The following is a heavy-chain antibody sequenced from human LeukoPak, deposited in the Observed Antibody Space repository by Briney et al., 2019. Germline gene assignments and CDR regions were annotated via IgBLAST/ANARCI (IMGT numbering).Heavy chain of an antibody. D-gene: IGHD6-19*01. CDR1: GFTVSSNY. V-gene: IGHV3-53*01. CDR3: AGHSSGWINDY. Sequence: GGSLRLSCAASGFTVSSNYMSWVRQAPGKGLEWVSVIYSGGSTFYADSVKGRFTISRDNSKNTLYLQMNSLRAEDTAVYYCAGHSSGWINDYWGQGTLVTVSS. J-gene: IGHJ4*02. CDR2: IYSGGST.